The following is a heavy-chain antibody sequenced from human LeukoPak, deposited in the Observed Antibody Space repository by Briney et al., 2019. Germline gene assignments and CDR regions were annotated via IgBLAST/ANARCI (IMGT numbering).Heavy chain of an antibody. Sequence: SETLSLTCTVSGGSINSYYWSWIRQPPGQGLEWIGYIYYIGSTNYNPSLKSRVTISVDTSKNQFSLKLSSVTAADTAVYYCARRNYGAYYYYYMDVWGKGTTVTIFS. J-gene: IGHJ6*03. CDR1: GGSINSYY. V-gene: IGHV4-59*12. D-gene: IGHD4-17*01. CDR2: IYYIGST. CDR3: ARRNYGAYYYYYMDV.